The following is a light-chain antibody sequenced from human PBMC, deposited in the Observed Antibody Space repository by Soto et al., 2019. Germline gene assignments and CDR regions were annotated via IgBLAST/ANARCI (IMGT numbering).Light chain of an antibody. V-gene: IGKV1-6*01. CDR3: LQDYSYPRT. Sequence: AIPMTQSPSSLSASVGDRVTITCRASQDIRIDLGWYQQRPGKAPKVLIFAASSLRSGVPSRFSGSGSGTDFTLTISSLQPEDFATYYCLQDYSYPRTFGQGTKVEIK. CDR2: AAS. CDR1: QDIRID. J-gene: IGKJ1*01.